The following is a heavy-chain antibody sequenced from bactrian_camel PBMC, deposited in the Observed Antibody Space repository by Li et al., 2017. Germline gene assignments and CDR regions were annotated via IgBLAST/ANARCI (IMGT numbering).Heavy chain of an antibody. J-gene: IGHJ6*01. V-gene: IGHV3S6*01. CDR3: AIGLHLEVMGSWADADFEY. Sequence: HVQLVESGGGLVQFGGPLRLSCAASGFTFSSYYMNWVRQAPGKGLEWVSSIYNDGSDTYYADSVKGRFTISIDNAKITVYLQMNSLKPEDTAMYYCAIGLHLEVMGSWADADFEYWGQGTQVTVS. D-gene: IGHD3*01. CDR2: IYNDGSDT. CDR1: GFTFSSYY.